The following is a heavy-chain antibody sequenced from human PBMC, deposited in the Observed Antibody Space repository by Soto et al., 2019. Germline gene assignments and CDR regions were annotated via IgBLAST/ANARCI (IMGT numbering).Heavy chain of an antibody. V-gene: IGHV3-73*01. CDR1: GFTFSGSD. J-gene: IGHJ4*02. CDR2: VRSKANIHAT. Sequence: PGGSLRLSCAAAGFTFSGSDMHWVRQASGKGLEWVGRVRSKANIHATEFAASVKGRFTISRDDSKNTVYLQMNSLRTEDTAVYYCTRQGPTDGYNWGLDFWGQGALVTVSS. D-gene: IGHD5-12*01. CDR3: TRQGPTDGYNWGLDF.